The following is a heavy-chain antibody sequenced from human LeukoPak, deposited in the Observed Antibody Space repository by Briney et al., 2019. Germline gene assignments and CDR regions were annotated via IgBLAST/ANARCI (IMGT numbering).Heavy chain of an antibody. J-gene: IGHJ4*02. CDR3: AGGYYDSSGNPPDDY. Sequence: PSETLSLTCTVSGGSISSSSYYWGWIRQPPGKGLEWIGSIYYSGSTYYNPSLKSRVTISVDTSKNQFFLKLSSVTAADTAVYYCAGGYYDSSGNPPDDYWGQGTLVTVSS. V-gene: IGHV4-39*01. CDR1: GGSISSSSYY. CDR2: IYYSGST. D-gene: IGHD3-22*01.